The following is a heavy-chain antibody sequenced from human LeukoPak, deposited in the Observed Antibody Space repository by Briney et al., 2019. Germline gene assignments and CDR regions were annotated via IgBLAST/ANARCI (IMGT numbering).Heavy chain of an antibody. D-gene: IGHD3-22*01. V-gene: IGHV3-21*01. CDR1: GFTFSSYS. Sequence: GGSLRLSCAASGFTFSSYSMNWVRQAPGKGLEWVSSISSSSSYIYYADSVKGRFTISRDNAKNSLYLQMNSLRAEDTAVYYCARFSYYYDSSGRRNDAFDIWGQGTMVTVSS. CDR2: ISSSSSYI. CDR3: ARFSYYYDSSGRRNDAFDI. J-gene: IGHJ3*02.